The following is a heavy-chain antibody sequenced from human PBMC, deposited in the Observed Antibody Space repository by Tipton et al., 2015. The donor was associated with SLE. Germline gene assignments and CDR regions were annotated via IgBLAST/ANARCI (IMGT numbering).Heavy chain of an antibody. V-gene: IGHV3-9*01. CDR3: AKDRWDYSGSGSLGGYYYYYGMDV. CDR1: GFTFDDYV. J-gene: IGHJ6*02. CDR2: ISWNSANI. D-gene: IGHD3-10*01. Sequence: SLRLSCAASGFTFDDYVMHWVRHAPGKGLAWVSGISWNSANIGYADSVKGRFTISRDNAKNYLYLQMNGLRVEDTALYYCAKDRWDYSGSGSLGGYYYYYGMDVWGQGTTVTVSS.